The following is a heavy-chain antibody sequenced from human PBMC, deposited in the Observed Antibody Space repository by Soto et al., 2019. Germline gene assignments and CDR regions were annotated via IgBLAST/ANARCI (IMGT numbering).Heavy chain of an antibody. CDR2: ITQDGSER. CDR1: GFTYSSYW. V-gene: IGHV3-7*03. J-gene: IGHJ3*02. Sequence: EVQLVESVGGLGQPGGSLRVSCAASGFTYSSYWMTWVRQAPGHGLEWVANITQDGSERYYVDSVKGRFTISRDNAKSSLYLHMNSRRDADTAVYYCVRGDWAFDIWGQGTMVIVSS. CDR3: VRGDWAFDI. D-gene: IGHD3-9*01.